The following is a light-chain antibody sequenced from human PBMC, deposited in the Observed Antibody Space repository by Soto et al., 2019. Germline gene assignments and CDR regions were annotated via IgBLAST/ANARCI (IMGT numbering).Light chain of an antibody. J-gene: IGKJ4*01. CDR1: QSINNY. V-gene: IGKV1-8*01. CDR3: QQYYSYPLT. CDR2: AAS. Sequence: AIPMTQSPSTFSASTGDGATITCRASQSINNYLAWYQQKPGKAPKFLISAASTLQSGVPARFSGSGSGTEFTLTISSLQSEDFATYYCQQYYSYPLTFGGGTKVEIK.